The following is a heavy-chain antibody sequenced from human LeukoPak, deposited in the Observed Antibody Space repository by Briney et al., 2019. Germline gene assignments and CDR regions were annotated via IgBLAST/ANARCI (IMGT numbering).Heavy chain of an antibody. Sequence: GGSLRLSCSASGFTFSSNTMSWVRQAPGKGLEWVSAISGSGGSTYYADSVKGRFTISRDNSKNTLYLQMNSLRAEDTALYYCAKYLYSVSYYGMDVWGQGTTVTVSS. CDR3: AKYLYSVSYYGMDV. CDR1: GFTFSSNT. V-gene: IGHV3-23*01. CDR2: ISGSGGST. D-gene: IGHD2-15*01. J-gene: IGHJ6*02.